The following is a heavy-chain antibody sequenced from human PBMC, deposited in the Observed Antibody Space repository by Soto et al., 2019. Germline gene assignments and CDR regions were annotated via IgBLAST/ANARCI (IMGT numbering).Heavy chain of an antibody. CDR2: IYYSGST. Sequence: PSETLSLTCTVSGGSISSYYWSWIRQPPGKGLEWIGYIYYSGSTNYNPSLKSRVTISVDTSKNQFSLKLSSVTAADTAVYYCARHPYCSGGSCYRYFDYWGQGTLVTVSS. CDR1: GGSISSYY. J-gene: IGHJ4*02. CDR3: ARHPYCSGGSCYRYFDY. D-gene: IGHD2-15*01. V-gene: IGHV4-59*08.